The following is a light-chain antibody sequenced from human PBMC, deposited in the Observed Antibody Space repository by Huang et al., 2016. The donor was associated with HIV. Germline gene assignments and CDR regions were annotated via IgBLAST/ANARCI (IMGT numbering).Light chain of an antibody. CDR3: MQSIQLPLT. CDR2: DGS. J-gene: IGKJ4*01. CDR1: QSLLHSDGRTY. V-gene: IGKV2D-29*02. Sequence: DIVMTQAPLSMSVTPGQPASISCKSSQSLLHSDGRTYLDWYLQMPGQSPQLLIYDGSDRFSGVPDRFSGSGSGTDFTLKISRVEAEDVGVYYCMQSIQLPLTFGGGTKVEI.